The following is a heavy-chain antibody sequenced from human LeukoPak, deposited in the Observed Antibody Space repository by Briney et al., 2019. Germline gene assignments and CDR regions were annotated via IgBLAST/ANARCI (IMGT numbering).Heavy chain of an antibody. CDR3: ASDYYYDSSGYSAAFDI. V-gene: IGHV1-2*02. CDR1: GYTFTGYY. CDR2: INPNSGGT. Sequence: ASVKVSCKASGYTFTGYYMHWVRQAPGQGLEWMGWINPNSGGTNYAQEFQGRVTMTRDTSISTAYMELSRLRSDDTAVYYCASDYYYDSSGYSAAFDIWGQGTMVTVSS. J-gene: IGHJ3*02. D-gene: IGHD3-22*01.